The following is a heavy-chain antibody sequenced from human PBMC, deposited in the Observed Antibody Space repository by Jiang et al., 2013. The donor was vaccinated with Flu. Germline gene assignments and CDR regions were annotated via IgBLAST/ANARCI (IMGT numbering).Heavy chain of an antibody. Sequence: QLVESGGGLVQPGGSRRDSPVQPLDSPSPPTGCTGSAKLQERGLAWVSRIKSDGSHTIYADSVKGRFTVSRDYAKNIMFLQMNSLRAEDTALYYCATNPGYWGQGTLVTVSS. V-gene: IGHV3-74*01. CDR1: DSPSPPTG. CDR2: IKSDGSHT. CDR3: ATNPGY. J-gene: IGHJ4*02.